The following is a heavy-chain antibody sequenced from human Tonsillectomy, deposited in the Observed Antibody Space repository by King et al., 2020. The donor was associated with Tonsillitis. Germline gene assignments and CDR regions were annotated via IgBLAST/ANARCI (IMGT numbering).Heavy chain of an antibody. CDR1: GISLSTSGVG. V-gene: IGHV2-5*01. CDR3: AHRRGGYSGYDLGYFDY. CDR2: IYWNDDK. J-gene: IGHJ4*02. Sequence: VTLKESGPTLVKPTQTLTLTCTFPGISLSTSGVGVGWIRQPPGKALEWLALIYWNDDKRYSPSLKSRLTITKDTSKNQVVLTMTNMDPVDTATYFCAHRRGGYSGYDLGYFDYWGQGTLVTVSS. D-gene: IGHD5-12*01.